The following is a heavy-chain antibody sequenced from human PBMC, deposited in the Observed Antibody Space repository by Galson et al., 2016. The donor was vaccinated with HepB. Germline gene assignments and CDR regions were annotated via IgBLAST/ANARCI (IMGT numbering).Heavy chain of an antibody. D-gene: IGHD6-19*01. CDR3: ARQTDGSGWYYLY. J-gene: IGHJ4*02. CDR1: GFYFTNYW. V-gene: IGHV5-51*01. CDR2: IYPGDSTT. Sequence: QSGAEVTKPGESLRISCQGSGFYFTNYWIGWVRQMPGQGLEWMGIIYPGDSTTRYSPSFQGQVTISADKSINTAYLQWNTLKAADTAMYYCARQTDGSGWYYLYWGQGTLVTVSS.